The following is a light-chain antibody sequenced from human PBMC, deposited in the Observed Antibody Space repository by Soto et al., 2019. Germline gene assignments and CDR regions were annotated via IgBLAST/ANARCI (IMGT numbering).Light chain of an antibody. J-gene: IGKJ1*01. CDR2: GAS. CDR3: QQYNSYPT. CDR1: QSVSTY. Sequence: DIQMTQSPSTLSGSVGDRVTITCRASQSVSTYLAWYQQKPGKAPKFLISGASSLQSGVPSRFSGSGSGTEFTLTITSIQPDDFATYYCQQYNSYPTFGQGTKVDIK. V-gene: IGKV1-5*01.